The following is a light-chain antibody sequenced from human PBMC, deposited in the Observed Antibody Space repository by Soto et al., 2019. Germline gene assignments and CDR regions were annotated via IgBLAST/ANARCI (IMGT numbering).Light chain of an antibody. J-gene: IGKJ5*01. CDR2: DAS. CDR3: QQRSNSAFT. Sequence: AIQLTQSPSSLSASVGDRVTITCRASQGISSSLAWYQQKPVRALKLLIYDASNLEGGVPSRFSGSGPGTHFTLTISSLEPEDFAFSYCQQRSNSAFTGGQGPRMEIK. V-gene: IGKV1-13*02. CDR1: QGISSS.